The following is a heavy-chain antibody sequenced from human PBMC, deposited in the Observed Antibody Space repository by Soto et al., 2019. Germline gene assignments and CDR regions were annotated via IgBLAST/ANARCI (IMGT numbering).Heavy chain of an antibody. CDR2: ITHSGST. CDR3: ARTAPLRAVYY. D-gene: IGHD2-8*01. J-gene: IGHJ4*02. V-gene: IGHV4-34*01. Sequence: QVQLQQWGAGLLKPSETLSLTCAVYGGSFSGYYWSWIRQPPGKGLEWIGEITHSGSTNYNPSLKSRVPISVDTSKNQFSLKLSSVTAADTAVYYCARTAPLRAVYYWGQGTLVTVSS. CDR1: GGSFSGYY.